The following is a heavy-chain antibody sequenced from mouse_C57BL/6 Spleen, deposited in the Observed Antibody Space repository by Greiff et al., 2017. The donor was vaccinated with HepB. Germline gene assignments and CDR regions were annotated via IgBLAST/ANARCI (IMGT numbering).Heavy chain of an antibody. CDR3: TVYYGSSWFAY. CDR1: GFTFSNYW. V-gene: IGHV6-3*01. D-gene: IGHD1-1*01. CDR2: IRLKSDNYAT. J-gene: IGHJ3*01. Sequence: DVQLQESGGGLVQPGGSMKLSCVASGFTFSNYWMNWVRQSPEKGLEWVAQIRLKSDNYATHYAESVKGRFTISRDDSKSSVYLQMNNLRAEDTGIYYCTVYYGSSWFAYWGQGTLVTVSA.